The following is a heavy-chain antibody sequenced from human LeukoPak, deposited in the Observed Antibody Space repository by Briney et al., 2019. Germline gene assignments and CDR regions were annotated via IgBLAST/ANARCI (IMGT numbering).Heavy chain of an antibody. J-gene: IGHJ5*02. CDR1: GYTFTSYG. CDR3: AREVHSLTMIVDDRGAEGVP. D-gene: IGHD3-22*01. CDR2: ISAYNGNT. Sequence: GASVKVSCKASGYTFTSYGISWVRQAPGQGLEWMGWISAYNGNTNYAQKLQGRVTMTTDTSTSTAYMELRSLRSDDTAVYYCAREVHSLTMIVDDRGAEGVPWGQGTLVTVSS. V-gene: IGHV1-18*01.